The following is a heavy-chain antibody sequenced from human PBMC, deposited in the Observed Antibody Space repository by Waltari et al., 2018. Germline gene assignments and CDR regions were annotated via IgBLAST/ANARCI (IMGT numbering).Heavy chain of an antibody. Sequence: EVQLLESGGGLVQPGGSLRLSCPASGFTFSSYAMRCVRQPPGKGLEWVSAISGSGGSTYYADSVKGRFTISRDNTKNTLYLQMNSLRAEDTAVYYCAKDSDGVVIIPVDYWGQGTLVTVSS. V-gene: IGHV3-23*01. CDR3: AKDSDGVVIIPVDY. J-gene: IGHJ4*02. CDR1: GFTFSSYA. CDR2: ISGSGGST. D-gene: IGHD3-3*01.